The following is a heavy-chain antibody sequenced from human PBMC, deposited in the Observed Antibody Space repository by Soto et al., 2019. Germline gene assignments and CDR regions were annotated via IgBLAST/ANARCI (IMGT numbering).Heavy chain of an antibody. J-gene: IGHJ4*02. CDR1: GFTFEDYA. CDR3: VKDTGYSYGYF. CDR2: ISWNSRSI. D-gene: IGHD5-18*01. V-gene: IGHV3-9*01. Sequence: EVQLVESGGSWEQPGRSLRLSCAASGFTFEDYAMHWVRQAPGKGLEWVSGISWNSRSIGYADSVKGQFIISRDNAKNSLDLKMNRLRGEDTALYYCVKDTGYSYGYFWGQGTLVTVPS.